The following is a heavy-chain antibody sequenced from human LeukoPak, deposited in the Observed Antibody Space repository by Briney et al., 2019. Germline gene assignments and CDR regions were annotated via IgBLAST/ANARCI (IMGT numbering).Heavy chain of an antibody. V-gene: IGHV1-8*01. Sequence: ASVKVSCKASGYTFTTYDINWVRQATGQGLEWMGLMNPSSGNTGYAQKFQGRVTMTRNTSISTAYMELSSLRSEDTAVYYCATGSRGYSGYESNLDYWGQGTLVTVSS. CDR3: ATGSRGYSGYESNLDY. CDR2: MNPSSGNT. J-gene: IGHJ4*02. CDR1: GYTFTTYD. D-gene: IGHD5-12*01.